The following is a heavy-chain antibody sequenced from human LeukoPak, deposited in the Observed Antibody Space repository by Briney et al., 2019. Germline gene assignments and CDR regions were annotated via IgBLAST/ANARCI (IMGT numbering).Heavy chain of an antibody. Sequence: GGSLRLSCAASGFTFSSYGMHWVRQAPGKGLEWVAVISYDGSNKYSADSVKGRFTISRDNSKNTLYLQMNSLRAEDTAVYYCAKDRTGIAVVVGAFDYWGQGTLVTVSS. CDR2: ISYDGSNK. V-gene: IGHV3-30*18. CDR1: GFTFSSYG. CDR3: AKDRTGIAVVVGAFDY. J-gene: IGHJ4*02. D-gene: IGHD2-15*01.